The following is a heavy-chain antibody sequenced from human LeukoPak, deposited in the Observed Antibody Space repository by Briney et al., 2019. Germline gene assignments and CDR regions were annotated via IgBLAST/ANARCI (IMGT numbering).Heavy chain of an antibody. D-gene: IGHD4-11*01. Sequence: ASVKVSCKASGYTFTGYYMHWVRQAPGQGLEWMGWINPNSGGTNYAQKFQRRVTMTRDTSISTAYMELSRLRSDDTAVYYCARADYSNYGVLDYWGQGTLVTVSS. V-gene: IGHV1-2*02. CDR2: INPNSGGT. J-gene: IGHJ4*02. CDR3: ARADYSNYGVLDY. CDR1: GYTFTGYY.